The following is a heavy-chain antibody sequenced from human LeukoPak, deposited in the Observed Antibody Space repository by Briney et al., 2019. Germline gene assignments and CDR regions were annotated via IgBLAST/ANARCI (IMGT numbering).Heavy chain of an antibody. D-gene: IGHD6-6*01. Sequence: ASVKVSCKASGYTFTCYYMHWVRQAPGQGLEWMGWINPNSGGTNYAQKFQGRVTMTRDTSISTAYMELSRLRSDDTAVYYCARDPYSSSSDGYFDYWGQGTLVTVSS. J-gene: IGHJ4*02. CDR2: INPNSGGT. V-gene: IGHV1-2*02. CDR3: ARDPYSSSSDGYFDY. CDR1: GYTFTCYY.